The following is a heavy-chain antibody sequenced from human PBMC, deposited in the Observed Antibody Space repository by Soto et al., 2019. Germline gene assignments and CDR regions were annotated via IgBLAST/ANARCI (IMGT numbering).Heavy chain of an antibody. CDR1: GFTFSSYG. CDR2: IWYDGSNK. CDR3: AREEGEYDSSGYTFDY. Sequence: QVQLVESGGGVVQPGRSLRLSCAASGFTFSSYGMHWVRQAPGKGLEWVAVIWYDGSNKYYADSVKGRFTISRDNSKNTLYRQMNSLRAEDTAVYYCAREEGEYDSSGYTFDYWGQGTLVTVSS. J-gene: IGHJ4*02. D-gene: IGHD3-22*01. V-gene: IGHV3-33*01.